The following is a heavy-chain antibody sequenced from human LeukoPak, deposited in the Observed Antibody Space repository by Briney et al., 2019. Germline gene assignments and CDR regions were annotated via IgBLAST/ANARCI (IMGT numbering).Heavy chain of an antibody. CDR2: ISYDGSNK. J-gene: IGHJ3*02. CDR1: GFTFSDYA. D-gene: IGHD6-13*01. Sequence: PGGSLRLSCAASGFTFSDYAMHWVRQAPGKGLEWVAVISYDGSNKYYADSVKGRFTISRDDSKNTLYLQMDSLSAEDTAVYYCARGKEQQLYAFDIWGQGTMVTVSS. V-gene: IGHV3-30-3*01. CDR3: ARGKEQQLYAFDI.